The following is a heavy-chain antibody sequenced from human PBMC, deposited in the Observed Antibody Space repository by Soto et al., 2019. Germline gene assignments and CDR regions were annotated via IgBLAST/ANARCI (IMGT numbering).Heavy chain of an antibody. CDR1: GFSLSTSGLG. Sequence: QITLKESGPTLVRPTQTLTLTCTFSGFSLSTSGLGVGWIRPPPGTALEWFAPIYWNDDKRYSPSLKARLTSTKDTSKNQVVLTMTNMDPVDTATYYCAHRPSGWYLFDYWGQGTLVTVS. CDR2: IYWNDDK. CDR3: AHRPSGWYLFDY. D-gene: IGHD6-19*01. J-gene: IGHJ4*02. V-gene: IGHV2-5*01.